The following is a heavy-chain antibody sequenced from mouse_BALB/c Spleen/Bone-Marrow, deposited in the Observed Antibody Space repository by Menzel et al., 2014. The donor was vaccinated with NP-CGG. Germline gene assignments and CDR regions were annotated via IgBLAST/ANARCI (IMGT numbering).Heavy chain of an antibody. Sequence: VQLQQSGAELVMPGASVKMSCKASGYTFXDYWMHWVKQRPGQGLEWIGAIDTSDSYTSYNQKFKGKATLTVDESSSTAYMQLSSLTSEDSAVYYCARKYDYYYAMDYWGQGTSVTVSS. D-gene: IGHD2-4*01. CDR2: IDTSDSYT. J-gene: IGHJ4*01. CDR3: ARKYDYYYAMDY. V-gene: IGHV1-69*01. CDR1: GYTFXDYW.